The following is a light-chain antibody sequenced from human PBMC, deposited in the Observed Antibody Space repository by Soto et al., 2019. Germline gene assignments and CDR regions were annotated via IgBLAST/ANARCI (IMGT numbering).Light chain of an antibody. Sequence: PGGRATLSCRASQSVSGYLAWYQQKPGQAPRLLIYDASKRATGIPARFSGSGFGTDFTLTISSLEPEDFAVYYCQQRSKWRTFGQGTKVDIK. V-gene: IGKV3-11*01. CDR1: QSVSGY. CDR3: QQRSKWRT. J-gene: IGKJ1*01. CDR2: DAS.